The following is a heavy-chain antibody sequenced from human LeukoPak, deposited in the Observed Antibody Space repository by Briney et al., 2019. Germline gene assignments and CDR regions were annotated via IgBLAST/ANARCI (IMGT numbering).Heavy chain of an antibody. CDR3: AKLEDIVVVVAATGSGHAFDI. D-gene: IGHD2-15*01. CDR2: INSDGSST. Sequence: PGGSLRLSCAASGFTFRNHLMHWVRQAPGKGLVWVSCINSDGSSTSYADSVKGRFTISRDNSKNTLYLQMNSLRAEDTTVYYCAKLEDIVVVVAATGSGHAFDIWGQGTMVTVSS. J-gene: IGHJ3*02. CDR1: GFTFRNHL. V-gene: IGHV3-74*01.